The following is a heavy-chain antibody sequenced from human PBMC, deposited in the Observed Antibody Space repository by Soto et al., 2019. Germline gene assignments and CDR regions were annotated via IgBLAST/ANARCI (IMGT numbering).Heavy chain of an antibody. CDR1: GYTLNTYG. Sequence: QVQLVQSGAEVKKPGASVKVSCKASGYTLNTYGITWVRQAPGQGLEWMGWISANNDHTNYPQKLQGRFTMTTDTSTSTAYMELRSLTSDEPAVYYCARGTYFDYWGQGTLVTVSS. V-gene: IGHV1-18*01. J-gene: IGHJ4*02. CDR3: ARGTYFDY. CDR2: ISANNDHT.